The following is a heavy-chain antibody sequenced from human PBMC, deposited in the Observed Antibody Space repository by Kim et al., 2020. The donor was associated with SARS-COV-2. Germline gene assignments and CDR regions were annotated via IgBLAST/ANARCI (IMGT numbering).Heavy chain of an antibody. V-gene: IGHV3-66*01. J-gene: IGHJ2*01. CDR2: IFSGSRT. D-gene: IGHD1-1*01. CDR1: GFTVSSNY. Sequence: GGSLRLSCAASGFTVSSNYMNWVRQAPGKGLEWVSVIFSGSRTYYADSVKGRFTISRDESENTLYLQTNSLRAEDAAVYYWARDASRTSYPYWYFDLWGRGTLVTVSS. CDR3: ARDASRTSYPYWYFDL.